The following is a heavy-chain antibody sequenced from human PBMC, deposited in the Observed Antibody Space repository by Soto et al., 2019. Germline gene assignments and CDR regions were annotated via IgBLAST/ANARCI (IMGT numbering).Heavy chain of an antibody. CDR1: GGSISSSSYY. Sequence: SETLSLTCTVSGGSISSSSYYWGWIRQPPGKGLEWIGSIYYSGSTYYNPSLKSRVTISVDTSKNQSSLKLSSVTAADTAVYYCARGFHGYYYYGMDVWGQGTTVTVSS. CDR3: ARGFHGYYYYGMDV. CDR2: IYYSGST. V-gene: IGHV4-39*01. J-gene: IGHJ6*02.